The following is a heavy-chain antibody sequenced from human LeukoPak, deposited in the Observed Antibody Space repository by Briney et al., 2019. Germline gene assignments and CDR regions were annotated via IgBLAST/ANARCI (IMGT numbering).Heavy chain of an antibody. Sequence: GGSLRLSCVAYGFTISSYWMQWVRQAPGRGLEWVANIKQDEREEYQVDSVKGLVTIYRDNAKNSLYLQMESLRDEDTYVYEWSKDVVASTWPKDAFDIWGQGTMVTVSS. D-gene: IGHD6-13*01. CDR1: GFTISSYW. CDR3: SKDVVASTWPKDAFDI. CDR2: IKQDEREE. V-gene: IGHV3-7*03. J-gene: IGHJ3*02.